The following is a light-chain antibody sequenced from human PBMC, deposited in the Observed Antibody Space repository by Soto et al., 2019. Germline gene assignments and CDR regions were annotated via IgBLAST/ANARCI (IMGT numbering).Light chain of an antibody. CDR2: GAS. J-gene: IGKJ1*01. CDR1: QSVSSSY. CDR3: QQYGSSPWT. V-gene: IGKV3-20*01. Sequence: EIVLTQSPCTLSLSQGDGATLSCRASQSVSSSYFAWYQQKPGQAPRLLIYGASSRATGLPDRFSGSGSGTEFTLTISRLEPEDFAVYYCQQYGSSPWTFGQGTKVETK.